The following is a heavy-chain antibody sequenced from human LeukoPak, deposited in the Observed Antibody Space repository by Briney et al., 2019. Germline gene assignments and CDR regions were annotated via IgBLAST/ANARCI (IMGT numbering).Heavy chain of an antibody. J-gene: IGHJ4*02. CDR1: GFTFSGSA. CDR2: IRSKANSYAT. CDR3: TRPLISDYGDYVNY. D-gene: IGHD4-17*01. Sequence: GGSLRLSCAASGFTFSGSAMHGVGQASGKGLAWVGRIRSKANSYATAYAASVKGRFTISRDDSKNTAYLQMNSLKTEDTAVYYCTRPLISDYGDYVNYWGQGTLVTVSS. V-gene: IGHV3-73*01.